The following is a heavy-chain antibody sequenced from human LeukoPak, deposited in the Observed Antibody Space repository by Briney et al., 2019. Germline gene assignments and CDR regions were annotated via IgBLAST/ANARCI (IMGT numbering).Heavy chain of an antibody. CDR2: VYYSGNT. D-gene: IGHD3-10*01. J-gene: IGHJ4*02. V-gene: IGHV4-39*01. CDR3: ASMMYYDGSGSYYNPTYYSDY. Sequence: SETLSLTCTVSGGSISSSRYYWGWIRQPPGKGLEWIGSVYYSGNTYYNPSLKSRVTISVDTSKNQFSLNLSSATAADTAVYYCASMMYYDGSGSYYNPTYYSDYWGQGTLVTVSS. CDR1: GGSISSSRYY.